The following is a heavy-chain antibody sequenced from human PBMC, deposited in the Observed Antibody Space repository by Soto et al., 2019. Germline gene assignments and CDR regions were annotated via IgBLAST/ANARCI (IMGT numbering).Heavy chain of an antibody. D-gene: IGHD6-19*01. CDR3: ARLPVAGLYYYYYYGMDV. Sequence: GESLKISCKGSGYSFTSYWISWVRQMPGKGLEWMGRIDPSDSYTNYSPSFQGHVTISADKSISTAYLQWSSLKASDTAMYYCARLPVAGLYYYYYYGMDVWGQGTTVTVSS. V-gene: IGHV5-10-1*01. CDR2: IDPSDSYT. CDR1: GYSFTSYW. J-gene: IGHJ6*02.